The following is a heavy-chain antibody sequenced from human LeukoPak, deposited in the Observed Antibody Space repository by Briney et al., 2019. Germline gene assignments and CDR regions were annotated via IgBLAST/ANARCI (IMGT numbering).Heavy chain of an antibody. CDR3: VTYYYGSSAPKRNY. Sequence: SETLSLTCADHGGSFSDYFWSWIRQPPGKGLEWIGEISHSGSTTYNPSLRSRVTISGDTSKKQFSLKLSSVTAADTAVYYCVTYYYGSSAPKRNYWGQGILVTVSS. CDR2: ISHSGST. J-gene: IGHJ4*02. V-gene: IGHV4-34*01. CDR1: GGSFSDYF. D-gene: IGHD3-22*01.